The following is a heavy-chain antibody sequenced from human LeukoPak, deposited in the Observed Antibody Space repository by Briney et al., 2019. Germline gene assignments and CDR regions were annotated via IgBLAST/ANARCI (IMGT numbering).Heavy chain of an antibody. CDR1: GFTFSRYW. D-gene: IGHD1/OR15-1a*01. J-gene: IGHJ4*02. Sequence: GGSLRLSCAASGFTFSRYWTSWVRQAPGKGPEWVANIKQDGSEKYYVDSVKGRFTISRDNAKNSLFLQMYSLRAEDTAVYYCARGGTLDFDYWGQGTLVTVSS. CDR3: ARGGTLDFDY. CDR2: IKQDGSEK. V-gene: IGHV3-7*01.